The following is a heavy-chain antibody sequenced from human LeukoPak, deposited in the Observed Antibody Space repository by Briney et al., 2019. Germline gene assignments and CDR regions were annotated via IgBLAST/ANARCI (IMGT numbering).Heavy chain of an antibody. CDR3: AGEVPRGFRFDY. CDR2: IYNSET. D-gene: IGHD5-12*01. V-gene: IGHV4-59*08. J-gene: IGHJ4*02. CDR1: GGSISSYY. Sequence: PSETLSLTCTVSGGSISSYYWSWIRQSPGKGLEWIAYIYNSETTHNPSLKSRVTISVDTSKSQFSLKLSSVTAADTAIYYCAGEVPRGFRFDYWGQGSLVTVSS.